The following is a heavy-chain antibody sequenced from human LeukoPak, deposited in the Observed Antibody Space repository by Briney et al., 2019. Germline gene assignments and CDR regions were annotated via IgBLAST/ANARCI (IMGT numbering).Heavy chain of an antibody. CDR1: GGTFSSYA. J-gene: IGHJ4*02. CDR3: ARDPRWYSGSYYESVGFDY. D-gene: IGHD1-26*01. Sequence: GASVKVSCKASGGTFSSYAISWVRQAPGQGIEWMGRIIPILGIANYAQKFQGRVTITADKSTSTAYMELSSLRSEDTAAYYCARDPRWYSGSYYESVGFDYWGQGTLVTVSS. CDR2: IIPILGIA. V-gene: IGHV1-69*04.